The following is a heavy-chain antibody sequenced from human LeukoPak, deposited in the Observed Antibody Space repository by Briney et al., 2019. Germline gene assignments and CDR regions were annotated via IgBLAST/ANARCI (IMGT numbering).Heavy chain of an antibody. CDR2: IYRGGST. V-gene: IGHV3-53*01. D-gene: IGHD3-22*01. CDR3: ARDSPTYDS. J-gene: IGHJ4*02. CDR1: GFTVSSNY. Sequence: GGSLRLSCAASGFTVSSNYMNWVRQAPGKGLEWVSVIYRGGSTYYAESVKGRFTISRDNAKNSLYLQMNSLRDEDTAMYYCARDSPTYDSWGQGTLVTLST.